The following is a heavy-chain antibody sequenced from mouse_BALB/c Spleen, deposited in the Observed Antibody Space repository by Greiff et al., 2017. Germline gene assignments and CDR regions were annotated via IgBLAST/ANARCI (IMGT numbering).Heavy chain of an antibody. V-gene: IGHV3-2*02. CDR1: GYSITSDYA. J-gene: IGHJ4*01. CDR2: ISYSGST. CDR3: ATMDY. Sequence: EVQLQQSGPGLVKPSQSLSLTCTVTGYSITSDYAWNWIRQFPGNKLEWMGYISYSGSTSYNPSLKSRISITRDTSKNQFFLQLNSVTTEDTATYYCATMDYWGQGTSVTVSS.